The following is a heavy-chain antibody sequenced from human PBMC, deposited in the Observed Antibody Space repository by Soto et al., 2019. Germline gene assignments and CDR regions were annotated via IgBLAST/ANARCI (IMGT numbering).Heavy chain of an antibody. J-gene: IGHJ4*02. CDR3: AKDTAMVLDY. Sequence: GGSLRLSCAASGFTFSSYGMHWVRQAPGKGLEWVAVISYDGSNKYYADSVKGRFTISRDNSKNTLYLQMNSLRAEDTAVYYCAKDTAMVLDYWGQGTLVTVSS. V-gene: IGHV3-30*18. D-gene: IGHD5-18*01. CDR2: ISYDGSNK. CDR1: GFTFSSYG.